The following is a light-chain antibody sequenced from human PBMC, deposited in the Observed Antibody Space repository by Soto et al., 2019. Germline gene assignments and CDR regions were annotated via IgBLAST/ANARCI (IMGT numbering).Light chain of an antibody. Sequence: EIVLTQSPGTLSLSPGERATLSCRDSQSVSSSYLAWYQQKPGQAPRLLIYGASNRATGIPARFSGSGSGTDFTLTISSLQPEDFATYYCQQLNSYTWTFGQGTNV. J-gene: IGKJ1*01. CDR2: GAS. V-gene: IGKV3-20*01. CDR1: QSVSSSY. CDR3: QQLNSYTWT.